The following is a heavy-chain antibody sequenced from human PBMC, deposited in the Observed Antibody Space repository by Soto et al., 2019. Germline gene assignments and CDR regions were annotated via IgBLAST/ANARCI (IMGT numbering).Heavy chain of an antibody. J-gene: IGHJ3*02. CDR2: IRSKANSYAT. CDR3: TRLQPRIAAAGTRAFDI. D-gene: IGHD6-13*01. Sequence: EVQLVESGGGLVQPGGSLKLSCAASGFTFSGSAMHWVRQASGKGLEWVGRIRSKANSYATAYAASMKGRFTISRDDSKNTAYLQMNSLKTEDTAVFYCTRLQPRIAAAGTRAFDIWGQGTMVTVSS. CDR1: GFTFSGSA. V-gene: IGHV3-73*02.